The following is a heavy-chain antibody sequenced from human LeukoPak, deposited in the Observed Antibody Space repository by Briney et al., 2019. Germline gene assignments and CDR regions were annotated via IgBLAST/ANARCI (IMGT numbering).Heavy chain of an antibody. CDR3: ARPYSSSWYRDMDV. D-gene: IGHD6-13*01. CDR1: GFTVSSNY. J-gene: IGHJ6*03. V-gene: IGHV3-53*05. CDR2: VYMDGRA. Sequence: GGSLRLFCAASGFTVSSNYMSWVRQAPGKGLEWVSTVYMDGRAFYAASVKGRFSVSRDNSKNTLYLQMNRLRAGDTAVFYCARPYSSSWYRDMDVWGTGTTVTVSS.